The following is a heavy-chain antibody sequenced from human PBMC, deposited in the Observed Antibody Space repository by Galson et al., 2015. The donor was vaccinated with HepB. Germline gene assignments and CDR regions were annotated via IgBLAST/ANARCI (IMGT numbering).Heavy chain of an antibody. V-gene: IGHV3-9*01. CDR3: AKDYCSSSSCYVFQH. J-gene: IGHJ1*01. CDR2: ISWNSGNI. D-gene: IGHD2-2*01. Sequence: SLRLSCAASGFTFNNYSMNWVRQAPGKGLEWVSGISWNSGNIGYVDSVKGRFTISRDNAKNSLYLQMNSLRAEDTAFYYCAKDYCSSSSCYVFQHWGQGTLVTVSS. CDR1: GFTFNNYS.